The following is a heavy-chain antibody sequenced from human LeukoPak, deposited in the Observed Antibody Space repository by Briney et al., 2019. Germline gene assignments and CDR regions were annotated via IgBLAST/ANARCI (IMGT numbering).Heavy chain of an antibody. D-gene: IGHD6-19*01. CDR2: IIPIFGTA. V-gene: IGHV1-69*06. Sequence: ASVKLSCKASGGTFSSYAISWVRQAPGQGLEWMRGIIPIFGTANYAQKFQGRVTITADKSTGTAYMELSSLRSEDTAVYYCARRYSSGWYLPRPVGWSDPWGQGTLVTVSS. CDR3: ARRYSSGWYLPRPVGWSDP. J-gene: IGHJ5*02. CDR1: GGTFSSYA.